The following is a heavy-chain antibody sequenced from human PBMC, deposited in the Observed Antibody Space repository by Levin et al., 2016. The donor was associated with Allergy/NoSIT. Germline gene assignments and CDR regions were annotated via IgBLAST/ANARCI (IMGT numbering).Heavy chain of an antibody. V-gene: IGHV3-23*01. D-gene: IGHD3-16*01. CDR2: ISGSGGST. Sequence: WIRQPPGKGLEWVSTISGSGGSTYYADSVKGRFTISRDNSKNTLYLLMNSLRAEDTALYYCAKDGQHDYLWGSSSDYWGQGTLVTVSS. J-gene: IGHJ4*02. CDR3: AKDGQHDYLWGSSSDY.